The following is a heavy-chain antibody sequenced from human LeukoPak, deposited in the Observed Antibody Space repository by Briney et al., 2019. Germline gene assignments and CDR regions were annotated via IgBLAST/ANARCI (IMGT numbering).Heavy chain of an antibody. D-gene: IGHD5-24*01. CDR1: GYTFTSYY. J-gene: IGHJ4*02. CDR2: VNPSGGST. V-gene: IGHV1-46*01. CDR3: ARDGWSEMGTILREVVSDY. Sequence: ASVKVSCKASGYTFTSYYMHWVRQAPGQGLEWMGIVNPSGGSTSYAQKFQGRVTMTRDTSTSTLYMELSSLRPEDTAVYYCARDGWSEMGTILREVVSDYWGQGTLVTVSS.